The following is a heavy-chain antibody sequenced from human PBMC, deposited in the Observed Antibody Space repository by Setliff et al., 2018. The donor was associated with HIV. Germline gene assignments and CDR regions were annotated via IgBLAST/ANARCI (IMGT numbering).Heavy chain of an antibody. CDR2: IYYTGFT. D-gene: IGHD1-1*01. Sequence: SETLSLTCSVSGDSFRTSSYFWGWVRQSPGKGLEWIGNIYYTGFTYSSPSLKSRVIMSIDTSKSQFSLNLTSVTDSDPAVYYCTRQGRGDPGLATTRLDYWGQGKLVTVSS. CDR3: TRQGRGDPGLATTRLDY. V-gene: IGHV4-39*01. CDR1: GDSFRTSSYF. J-gene: IGHJ4*02.